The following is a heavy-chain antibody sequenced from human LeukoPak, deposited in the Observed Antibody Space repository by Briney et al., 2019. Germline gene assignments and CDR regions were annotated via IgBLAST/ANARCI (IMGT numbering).Heavy chain of an antibody. CDR1: GASSSSSAR. D-gene: IGHD2-2*02. CDR3: ARVVPEGYSDY. J-gene: IGHJ4*02. CDR2: VYHGGST. V-gene: IGHV4-4*02. Sequence: SGTLSLTCAVSGASSSSSARWSWVRQFPGKGLEWIGEVYHGGSTNYNPSLKSRVTISVDTSKNQFSLKLSSVTAADTAVYYCARVVPEGYSDYWGQGTLVTVSS.